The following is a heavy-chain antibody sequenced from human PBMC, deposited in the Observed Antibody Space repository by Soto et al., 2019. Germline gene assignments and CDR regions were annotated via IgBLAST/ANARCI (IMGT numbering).Heavy chain of an antibody. D-gene: IGHD6-19*01. CDR2: RKQDGSGK. CDR1: GFTFSSYW. CDR3: YREVIAVADLVYAFDI. J-gene: IGHJ3*02. Sequence: GGSLRLSCAASGFTFSSYWMSWVRQAPGKGLEWVADRKQDGSGKDYVDSVKGRFTISRDNTKNSLYLQMNSLRGEDTAVYYFYREVIAVADLVYAFDIWGQGTMVTVSS. V-gene: IGHV3-7*01.